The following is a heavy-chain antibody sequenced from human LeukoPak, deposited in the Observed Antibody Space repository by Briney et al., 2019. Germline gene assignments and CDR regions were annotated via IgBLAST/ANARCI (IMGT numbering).Heavy chain of an antibody. CDR3: ARSSGSYAVYYYFDY. CDR1: RFTFSSYA. Sequence: GGSLRLSCAASRFTFSSYAMHWVRQAPGKGLEWVAVISYDGSNKYYADSVKGRFTISRDNSKNTLYLQMNSLRAEDTAVYYCARSSGSYAVYYYFDYWGQGTLVTVSS. CDR2: ISYDGSNK. D-gene: IGHD1-26*01. V-gene: IGHV3-30-3*01. J-gene: IGHJ4*02.